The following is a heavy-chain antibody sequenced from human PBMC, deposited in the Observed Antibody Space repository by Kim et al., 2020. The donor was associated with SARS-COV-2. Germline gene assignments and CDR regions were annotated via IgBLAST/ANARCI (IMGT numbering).Heavy chain of an antibody. CDR1: GFTSADHA. Sequence: GGSLRLSCVVSGFTSADHAMHWVRQAPGKGLEWVSGIFWNGGERGYADSVKGRFTISIDIASNSVYLQMDSLRPDDTAFYYCTKDITPGGADVWGQGTTVTVSS. D-gene: IGHD2-15*01. V-gene: IGHV3-9*02. CDR2: IFWNGGER. J-gene: IGHJ6*01. CDR3: TKDITPGGADV.